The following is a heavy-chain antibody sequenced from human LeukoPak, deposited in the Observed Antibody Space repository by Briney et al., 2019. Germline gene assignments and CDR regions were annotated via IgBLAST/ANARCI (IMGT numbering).Heavy chain of an antibody. CDR1: GYTFTVYH. V-gene: IGHV1-2*06. D-gene: IGHD2-15*01. Sequence: ASVKVSCKASGYTFTVYHMYWVRQAPGQGLEWMGRINPNSGDTDYAQNFQGRVTMTRDTSISTAYMELSRLRSDDTAVYYCASSIVVVVAATDAFDIWGQGTMVTVSS. J-gene: IGHJ3*02. CDR2: INPNSGDT. CDR3: ASSIVVVVAATDAFDI.